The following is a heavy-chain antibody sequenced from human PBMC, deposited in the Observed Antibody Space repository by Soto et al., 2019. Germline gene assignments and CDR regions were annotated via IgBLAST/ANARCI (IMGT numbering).Heavy chain of an antibody. V-gene: IGHV3-74*01. D-gene: IGHD2-2*01. CDR2: INYDGSTT. J-gene: IGHJ6*03. CDR1: GFTITPYW. CDR3: AASVVPAAKNYFHYYYMHV. Sequence: GGSLRLSCAASGFTITPYWMHWVRLVPGKGLLWVSRINYDGSTTDYADPVKGRFTISRDNDRNTLYLQVSSLRAEDSAVYYCAASVVPAAKNYFHYYYMHVWGKGTTVTVSS.